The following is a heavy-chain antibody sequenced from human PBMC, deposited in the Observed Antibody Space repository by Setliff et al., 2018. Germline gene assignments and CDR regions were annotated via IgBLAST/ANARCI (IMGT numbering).Heavy chain of an antibody. V-gene: IGHV3-7*03. CDR1: GFTFSNHW. CDR3: ARWTARAVDY. Sequence: GGPLRLSCAASGFTFSNHWMTWVRQAPGKGLEWVANIKQDGSDKYYVDSVKGRFTVSRDNAKNSLYLQMSSLRAEDTAVYYCARWTARAVDYWGQGTLVTVSS. D-gene: IGHD6-6*01. J-gene: IGHJ4*02. CDR2: IKQDGSDK.